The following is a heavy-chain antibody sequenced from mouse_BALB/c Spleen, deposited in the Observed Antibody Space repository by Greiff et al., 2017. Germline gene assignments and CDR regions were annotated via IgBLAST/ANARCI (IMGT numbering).Heavy chain of an antibody. CDR2: ISYSGST. Sequence: EVKLMESGPGLVKPSQSLSLTCTVTGYSITSDYAWNWIRQFPGNKLEWMGYISYSGSTSYNPSLKSRISITRDTSKNQFFLQLNSVTTEDTATYYCARLIYGNYEVYYAMDYWGQGTSVTVSS. CDR1: GYSITSDYA. J-gene: IGHJ4*01. CDR3: ARLIYGNYEVYYAMDY. D-gene: IGHD2-1*01. V-gene: IGHV3-2*02.